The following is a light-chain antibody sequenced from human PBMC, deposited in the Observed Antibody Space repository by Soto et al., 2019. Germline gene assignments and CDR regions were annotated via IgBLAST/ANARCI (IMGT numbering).Light chain of an antibody. V-gene: IGKV1-9*01. J-gene: IGKJ4*01. Sequence: DIQMTQSPSSLSASVGARVTITCRASQDISKNLAWYQQIPGKAPKLLIFAASTLQSGVPSRFSGSGSGTDFTLTISSLQPEDFATYYCQQLNSYPLTFGGGTKVDI. CDR3: QQLNSYPLT. CDR1: QDISKN. CDR2: AAS.